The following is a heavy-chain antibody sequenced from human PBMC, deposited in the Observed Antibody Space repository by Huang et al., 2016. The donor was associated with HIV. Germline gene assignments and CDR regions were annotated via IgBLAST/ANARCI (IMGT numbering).Heavy chain of an antibody. D-gene: IGHD3-22*01. CDR1: GFTFSSYW. CDR2: INSERGRS. CDR3: VRDPRIQSWLNYFDY. J-gene: IGHJ4*02. Sequence: EVQLVESGGGLVQPGGSLRLSCAASGFTFSSYWMHWVCQAPGKGLVWWSRINSERGRSGYADSVKGRFTISRDNAKNTLYLQRNSLRAEDTAVYYCVRDPRIQSWLNYFDYWGQGTLVSVSS. V-gene: IGHV3-74*01.